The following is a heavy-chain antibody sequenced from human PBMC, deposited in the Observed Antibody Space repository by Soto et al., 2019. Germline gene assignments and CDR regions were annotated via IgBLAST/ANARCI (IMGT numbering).Heavy chain of an antibody. CDR3: ASQEVPAASYYYYGMDV. J-gene: IGHJ6*02. Sequence: PSETLSLTCTVSGGSISSGDYYLSWIRQPPGKGLEWIGYIYYSGSTYYNPSLKSRVTISVDTSKNQFSLKLSSVTAADTAVYYCASQEVPAASYYYYGMDVWGQGTTVTVSS. D-gene: IGHD2-2*01. V-gene: IGHV4-30-4*01. CDR1: GGSISSGDYY. CDR2: IYYSGST.